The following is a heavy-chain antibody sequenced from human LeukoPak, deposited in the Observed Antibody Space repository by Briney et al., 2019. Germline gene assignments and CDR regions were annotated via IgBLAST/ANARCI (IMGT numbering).Heavy chain of an antibody. D-gene: IGHD5-12*01. CDR1: GFTFSSYA. CDR2: ISYDGSDK. J-gene: IGHJ4*02. V-gene: IGHV3-30*04. Sequence: GGSLRLSCGASGFTFSSYAIHWVRQAPGKGLEWVAVISYDGSDKYYADSVKGRFTLSRDNSKNTVYLQMNSLRVEDTAVYYCARGIYSGYDSADYWGQGTLVTVSS. CDR3: ARGIYSGYDSADY.